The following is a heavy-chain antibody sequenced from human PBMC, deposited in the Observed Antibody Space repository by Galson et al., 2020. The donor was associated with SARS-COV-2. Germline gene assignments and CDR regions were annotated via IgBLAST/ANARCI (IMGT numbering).Heavy chain of an antibody. J-gene: IGHJ4*02. V-gene: IGHV1-46*01. D-gene: IGHD3-22*01. CDR2: INPSGGST. CDR1: GYTFTSYY. Sequence: ASVKVSCKASGYTFTSYYMHWVRQAPGQGLEWMGIINPSGGSTSYAQKFQGRVTMTRDTSTSTVYMELSSLRSEDTAVYYCARPENGDDSSGYYSPFDYWGQGTLVTVSS. CDR3: ARPENGDDSSGYYSPFDY.